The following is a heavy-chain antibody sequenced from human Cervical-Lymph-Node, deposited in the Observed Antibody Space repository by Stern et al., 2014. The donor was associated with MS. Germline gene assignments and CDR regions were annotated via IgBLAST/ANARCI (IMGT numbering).Heavy chain of an antibody. Sequence: QVQLQQWGAGLLKASETLSLTCAVFGGSFSDYYWNWIRQPPGKGLEWIGEINNTGNTKYNPSLKSRVTIAVDTSKNQFSLKLSSVTAADTAVYYCARSVTKSGYRPFDPWGQGMQVTVSS. CDR3: ARSVTKSGYRPFDP. V-gene: IGHV4-34*01. J-gene: IGHJ5*02. CDR2: INNTGNT. D-gene: IGHD3-3*01. CDR1: GGSFSDYY.